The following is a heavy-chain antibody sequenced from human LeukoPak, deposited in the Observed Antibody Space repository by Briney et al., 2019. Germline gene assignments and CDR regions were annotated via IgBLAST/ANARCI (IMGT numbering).Heavy chain of an antibody. Sequence: SETLSLTCTVSGGSISGYYWSWIRQPPGKALEWIGYTYSSGSTNYSPSLKSRITISRDTSKNQLSLKLTSVTAADTAVYYCARHRGCSGGTCYRHFDPWGQGTLVTVSS. CDR3: ARHRGCSGGTCYRHFDP. CDR1: GGSISGYY. D-gene: IGHD2-15*01. CDR2: TYSSGST. J-gene: IGHJ5*02. V-gene: IGHV4-59*08.